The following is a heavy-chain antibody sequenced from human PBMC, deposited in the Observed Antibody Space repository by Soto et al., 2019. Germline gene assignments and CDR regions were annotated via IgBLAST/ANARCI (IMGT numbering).Heavy chain of an antibody. D-gene: IGHD3-9*01. J-gene: IGHJ4*02. CDR3: ARGSHLLRYFDWLLHPLLY. CDR1: GFTVSSNY. CDR2: IYSGGST. Sequence: PGGSLRLSCAASGFTVSSNYMSWVRQAPGKGLERVSVIYSGGSTYYADSVKGRFTISRDNPKNTLYLQMNSLRAADTAVYYCARGSHLLRYFDWLLHPLLYWGQGTLVTVSS. V-gene: IGHV3-53*05.